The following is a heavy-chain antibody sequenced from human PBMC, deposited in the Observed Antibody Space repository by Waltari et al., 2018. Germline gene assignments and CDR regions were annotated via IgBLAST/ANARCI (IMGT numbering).Heavy chain of an antibody. CDR1: GFMFSGFE. CDR3: ARGGYRYLEC. J-gene: IGHJ4*02. CDR2: MSGYGSSI. Sequence: EVHLVESGGGFVQPGGSLRLSCAASGFMFSGFEMNWVRQAPGKGWEWISYMSGYGSSIDFADSVEGRFTISRDNAKNSLYLQMDSLRVEDTAIYYCARGGYRYLECWGQGTLVTVSS. V-gene: IGHV3-48*03. D-gene: IGHD6-25*01.